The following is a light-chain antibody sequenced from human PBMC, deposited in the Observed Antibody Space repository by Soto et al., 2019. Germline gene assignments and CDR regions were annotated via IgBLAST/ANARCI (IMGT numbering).Light chain of an antibody. CDR1: SSDVGSYNL. CDR2: EGS. Sequence: QSALTQPASVSGSPGQSITISGTGTSSDVGSYNLVSWYQQHPGKAPKLMIYEGSKRPSGVSNRFSGSKSGNTASLTISGLQAEDEADYYCGSYAGSIPLRGHVVFGGGTKLTVL. V-gene: IGLV2-23*01. CDR3: GSYAGSIPLRGHVV. J-gene: IGLJ2*01.